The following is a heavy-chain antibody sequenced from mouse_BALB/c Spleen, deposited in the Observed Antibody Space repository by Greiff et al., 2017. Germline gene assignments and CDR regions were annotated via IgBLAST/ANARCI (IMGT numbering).Heavy chain of an antibody. D-gene: IGHD1-1*01. CDR1: GYTFTSYY. V-gene: IGHV1S56*01. Sequence: VQLQQSGPELVKPGASVRISCKASGYTFTSYYIHWVKQRPGQGLEWIGWIYPGNVNTKYNEKFKGKATLTADKSSSTAYMQLSSLTSEDSAVYFCARGDYGSPTGDYWGQGTTLTVSS. CDR3: ARGDYGSPTGDY. CDR2: IYPGNVNT. J-gene: IGHJ2*01.